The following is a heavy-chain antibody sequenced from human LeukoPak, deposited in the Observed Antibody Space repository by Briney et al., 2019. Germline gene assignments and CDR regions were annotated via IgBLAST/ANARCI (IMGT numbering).Heavy chain of an antibody. CDR1: GGSISSYY. J-gene: IGHJ4*02. V-gene: IGHV4-4*07. D-gene: IGHD6-19*01. CDR3: ARDGTGYTSGWYPFDY. CDR2: IYTSGST. Sequence: KPSATLSLTCTVSGGSISSYYYNWIRQPAGKGLEWIGRIYTSGSTNYNPSLKSRVSMSVDTSKNQFSLKLSSVTAADTAVYYCARDGTGYTSGWYPFDYWGQGTLVTVSS.